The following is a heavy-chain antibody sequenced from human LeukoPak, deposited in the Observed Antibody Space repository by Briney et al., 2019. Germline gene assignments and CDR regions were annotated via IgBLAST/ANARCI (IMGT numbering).Heavy chain of an antibody. V-gene: IGHV3-33*01. CDR2: IWYDGSNK. CDR3: XXXXXDGYNYYFDY. CDR1: GFTFSSYG. Sequence: GGSLRLSCAASGFTFSSYGMHWVRQAPGKGLEWVAVIWYDGSNKYYADSVKGRFTISRDNSKNTLYLQMNSLRAEDTAVYYXXXXXXDGYNYYFDYWGQGTLVTVSS. J-gene: IGHJ4*02. D-gene: IGHD5-24*01.